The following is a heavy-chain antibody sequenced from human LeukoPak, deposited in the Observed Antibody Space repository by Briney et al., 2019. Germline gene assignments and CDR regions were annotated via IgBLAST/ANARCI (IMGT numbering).Heavy chain of an antibody. D-gene: IGHD4-17*01. V-gene: IGHV1-8*03. CDR3: ARSGPTVTAFSDY. J-gene: IGHJ4*02. CDR2: MNPNSGNT. CDR1: GYTFTSYD. Sequence: ASVKVSCKASGYTFTSYDINWVRQATGQGLEWMGWMNPNSGNTGYAQKFQGRVTITRNTSISTAYMELSSLRSEDTAVYYCARSGPTVTAFSDYWGQGTLVTVSS.